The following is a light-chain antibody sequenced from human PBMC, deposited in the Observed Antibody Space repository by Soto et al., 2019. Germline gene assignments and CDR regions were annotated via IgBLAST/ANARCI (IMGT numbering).Light chain of an antibody. Sequence: EIVLTQSPDTLSLSPGERATLSCRASQSVSSDFLVWYQQKIGQAPRLLIYATSRRATGIPDGFSGSGSGTDFTLTISRLEPEDFAVYYCQQYGGSPRALSFGGGTRVQIK. J-gene: IGKJ4*01. V-gene: IGKV3-20*01. CDR3: QQYGGSPRALS. CDR1: QSVSSDF. CDR2: ATS.